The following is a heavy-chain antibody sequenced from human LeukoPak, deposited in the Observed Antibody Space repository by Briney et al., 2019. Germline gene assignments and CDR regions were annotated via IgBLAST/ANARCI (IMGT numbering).Heavy chain of an antibody. D-gene: IGHD3-10*01. CDR1: GFTFSSYA. V-gene: IGHV3-23*01. CDR3: ARDSIGEPLLWFGELLSSFDY. J-gene: IGHJ4*02. CDR2: ISGSGGST. Sequence: GGSLRLSCAASGFTFSSYAMSWVRQAPGKGLEWVSAISGSGGSTYYADSVKGRFTISRDNSKNTLYLQMNSLRAEDTAVYYCARDSIGEPLLWFGELLSSFDYWGQGTLVTVSS.